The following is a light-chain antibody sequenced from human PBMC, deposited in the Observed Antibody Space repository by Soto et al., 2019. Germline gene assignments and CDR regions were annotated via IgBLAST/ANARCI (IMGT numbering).Light chain of an antibody. CDR3: QQYNYWPPIT. CDR2: SAS. V-gene: IGKV3-15*01. J-gene: IGKJ5*01. Sequence: EIVLTQSPGTLSLSPGERATLSCRASQSVSSSYLAWYQQKPGQAPRLLIYSASTRASGIPDRFSGSGSGTEFTLTISSLQSEDFAVYYCQQYNYWPPITFGQGTRLEIK. CDR1: QSVSSSY.